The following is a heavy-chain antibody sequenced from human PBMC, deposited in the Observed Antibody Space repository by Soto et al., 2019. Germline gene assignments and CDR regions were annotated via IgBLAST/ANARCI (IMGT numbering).Heavy chain of an antibody. J-gene: IGHJ6*02. D-gene: IGHD3-3*01. CDR3: AREMTIFGVAPGGGVDV. CDR2: IYQTGRT. V-gene: IGHV4-30-2*01. CDR1: GGSISTSDYS. Sequence: QLQLQEPGSGLVQPSQTLSLTCTASGGSISTSDYSWTWIRQPPGGGLEWIGSIYQTGRTYVIPSLKSRVTMSLDKSKNQFSLNLTSVTAADTALYYCAREMTIFGVAPGGGVDVWGQGTTVTVSS.